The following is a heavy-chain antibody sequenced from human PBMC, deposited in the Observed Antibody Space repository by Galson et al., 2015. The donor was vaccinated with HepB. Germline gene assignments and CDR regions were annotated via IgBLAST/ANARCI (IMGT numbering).Heavy chain of an antibody. Sequence: ETLSLTCTVSGGSITSSNYYWGWIRQHPGQGLEWIGCIYYTGSTYYNPYPKRRLTISADTSNKQFSLNLSSVTAADTAVYDFARALDAAMCNHCLNLFDTWGQGTLVTVSS. CDR2: IYYTGST. CDR3: ARALDAAMCNHCLNLFDT. CDR1: GGSITSSNYY. J-gene: IGHJ5*02. D-gene: IGHD5-18*01. V-gene: IGHV4-39*07.